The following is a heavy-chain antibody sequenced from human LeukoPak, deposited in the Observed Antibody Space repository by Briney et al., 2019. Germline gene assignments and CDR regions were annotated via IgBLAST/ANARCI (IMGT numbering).Heavy chain of an antibody. D-gene: IGHD6-19*01. Sequence: ASVKVSCKASGYTFTSYYMPWVRQAPGQGLEWMGIINPRGGSTSYAQKFQGRVTMTRDTSTSTVYMGLSSLRFEDTAVYYCARDSDFRIAVAGTADAFDIWGQGTMVTVSS. CDR1: GYTFTSYY. V-gene: IGHV1-46*01. CDR3: ARDSDFRIAVAGTADAFDI. CDR2: INPRGGST. J-gene: IGHJ3*02.